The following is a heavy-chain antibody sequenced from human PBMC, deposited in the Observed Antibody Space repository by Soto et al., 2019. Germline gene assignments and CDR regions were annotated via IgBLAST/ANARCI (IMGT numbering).Heavy chain of an antibody. CDR1: GYTITRHW. J-gene: IGHJ2*01. CDR3: ARDNSYDSGGARGWYFDL. CDR2: INPSGDVT. D-gene: IGHD3-22*01. V-gene: IGHV1-46*01. Sequence: QVQLVQSGVEVKKPGASVKVSCKASGYTITRHWMHWVRQAPGQGLEWMGVINPSGDVTSYARKFQGRLTMTRDTSTSTLYMELRSLRSEDTAVYYCARDNSYDSGGARGWYFDLWGRGTLGTVSS.